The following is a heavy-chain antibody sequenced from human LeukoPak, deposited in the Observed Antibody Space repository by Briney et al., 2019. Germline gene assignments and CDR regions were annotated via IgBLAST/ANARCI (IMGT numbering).Heavy chain of an antibody. J-gene: IGHJ5*02. Sequence: GGSLRLSCAASGFTFSGDNMNWVRQAPGKGLEWVSSISSSSSYIYYADLVKGRFTISRDNAKNSLYLQMNSLRAEDTAVYYCARGRGELLSYNWFDPWGQGTLVTVSS. CDR1: GFTFSGDN. V-gene: IGHV3-21*01. D-gene: IGHD1-26*01. CDR3: ARGRGELLSYNWFDP. CDR2: ISSSSSYI.